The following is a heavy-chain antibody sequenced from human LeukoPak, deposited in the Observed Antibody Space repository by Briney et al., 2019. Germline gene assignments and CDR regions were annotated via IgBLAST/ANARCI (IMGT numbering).Heavy chain of an antibody. J-gene: IGHJ4*02. D-gene: IGHD6-13*01. V-gene: IGHV3-30*18. CDR2: ISYDGSNK. Sequence: GRSLRLSCAASGFTFSSYGMHWVRQAPGKGLEWVAVISYDGSNKYYADSVKGRFTISRDNSKNTLYLQMNSLRAEDTAVYYCAKGLTYSGSWPHDYWGQGTLATVSS. CDR3: AKGLTYSGSWPHDY. CDR1: GFTFSSYG.